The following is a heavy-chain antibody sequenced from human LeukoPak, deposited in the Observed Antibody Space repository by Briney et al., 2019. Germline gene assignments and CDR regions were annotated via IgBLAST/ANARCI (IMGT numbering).Heavy chain of an antibody. CDR1: GFTFSSYS. D-gene: IGHD3-22*01. J-gene: IGHJ4*02. V-gene: IGHV3-21*04. Sequence: PGGSLRLSCAASGFTFSSYSMNWVRQAPGKGLEWVSSISSSSSYIYYADSVKGRFTISRDESKNTLYLQINSLRAEDTAVYYCAKSVGYHSDRSGYYWLGTFDSWGQGTLVTVSS. CDR2: ISSSSSYI. CDR3: AKSVGYHSDRSGYYWLGTFDS.